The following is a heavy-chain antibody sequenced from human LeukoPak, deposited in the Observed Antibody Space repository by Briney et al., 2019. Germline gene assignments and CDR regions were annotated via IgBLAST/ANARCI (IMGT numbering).Heavy chain of an antibody. Sequence: PSETLSLTCAVYGGSFSGYYWSWIRQPPGKGLEWIGEINHSGSTNYNPSLKSRVTISVDTSKNQFSLKLSSVTAADTAVYYCARTRQLGSGWPPYNWFDPWGQGTLVTVSS. D-gene: IGHD6-19*01. J-gene: IGHJ5*02. V-gene: IGHV4-34*01. CDR1: GGSFSGYY. CDR3: ARTRQLGSGWPPYNWFDP. CDR2: INHSGST.